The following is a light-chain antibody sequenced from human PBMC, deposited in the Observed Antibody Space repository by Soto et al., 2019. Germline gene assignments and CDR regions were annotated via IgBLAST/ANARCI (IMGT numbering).Light chain of an antibody. Sequence: DIQMTQSPSALSAAVGDRVTITCRASQDISNRLGWFQQRPGKAPKRLIYSASGLETGVPSRFSGTGSGTEFTLTINNLEPEDFAVYFCQQRNDGLTFGGGSKVEIK. CDR3: QQRNDGLT. CDR2: SAS. CDR1: QDISNR. V-gene: IGKV1-17*03. J-gene: IGKJ4*01.